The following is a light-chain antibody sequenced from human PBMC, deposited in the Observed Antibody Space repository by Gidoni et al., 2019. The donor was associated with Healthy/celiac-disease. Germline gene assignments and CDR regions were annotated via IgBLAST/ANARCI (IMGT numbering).Light chain of an antibody. CDR2: DAS. J-gene: IGKJ4*01. CDR1: QSVSSY. CDR3: QQRSNWPPLT. V-gene: IGKV3-11*01. Sequence: SVFTQSPATLSLSPGERATLSCRASQSVSSYLAWYQQKPGQAPRLLIYDASNRATGIPARFSGSGSGTDFTLTISSLEPEDFAVYYCQQRSNWPPLTFXGXTKVEIK.